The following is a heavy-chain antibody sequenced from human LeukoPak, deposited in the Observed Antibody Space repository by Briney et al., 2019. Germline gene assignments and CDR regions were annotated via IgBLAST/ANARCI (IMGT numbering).Heavy chain of an antibody. CDR3: AKEIDGFDV. CDR2: IRFDGGDT. J-gene: IGHJ3*01. Sequence: GGSLRLSCAASGFTFNNYWMHWVRQAPGMGLVWVSSIRFDGGDTAYADSAKGRFTVSRDNAKNTMFLQMNNLRAEDTAVYYCAKEIDGFDVWGQGTLVTVSS. CDR1: GFTFNNYW. V-gene: IGHV3-74*01.